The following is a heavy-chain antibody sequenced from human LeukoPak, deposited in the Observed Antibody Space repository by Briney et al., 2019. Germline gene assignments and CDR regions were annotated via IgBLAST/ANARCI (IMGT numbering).Heavy chain of an antibody. J-gene: IGHJ4*02. CDR2: ISYDGTKK. D-gene: IGHD3-10*01. V-gene: IGHV3-30*18. CDR1: GFTFSDYG. Sequence: GGSLRLSCAASGFTFSDYGIHWVRQAPGKGLQWVAVISYDGTKKYYADSVKGRLTISRDNYNNTLYLQINSLKAEDTAVYYCTKGPDPGGFGYWGQGTLVTVSS. CDR3: TKGPDPGGFGY.